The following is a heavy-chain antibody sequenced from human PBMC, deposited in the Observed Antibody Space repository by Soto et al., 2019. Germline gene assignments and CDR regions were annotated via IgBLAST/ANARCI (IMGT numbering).Heavy chain of an antibody. Sequence: PGGSLRLSCAASGFTFGNYSMHWVRQAPGKGLEWVSSIGSRGDTYCADSVKGRLAISREYAKNSLSPQMNSLRAEDTAVYYCAREETAWPLAYGLDVWGQGTTVTVSS. CDR1: GFTFGNYS. V-gene: IGHV3-21*01. J-gene: IGHJ6*02. CDR2: IGSRGDT. CDR3: AREETAWPLAYGLDV. D-gene: IGHD2-21*02.